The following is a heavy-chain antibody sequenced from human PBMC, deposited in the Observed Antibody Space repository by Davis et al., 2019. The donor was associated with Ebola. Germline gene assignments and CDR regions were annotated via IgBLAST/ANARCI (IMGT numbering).Heavy chain of an antibody. CDR3: AFVGVNTKGDARDI. D-gene: IGHD1-26*01. CDR2: VDHSGTT. Sequence: MPSETLSLTCEVFGGPFTGYYWSWIRQPPGQGLEWIAEVDHSGTTNYNSSLKSRITISVDTSKNQFSLQLISVTAADTAIYYCAFVGVNTKGDARDIWGQGTKVIVSS. CDR1: GGPFTGYY. V-gene: IGHV4-34*01. J-gene: IGHJ3*02.